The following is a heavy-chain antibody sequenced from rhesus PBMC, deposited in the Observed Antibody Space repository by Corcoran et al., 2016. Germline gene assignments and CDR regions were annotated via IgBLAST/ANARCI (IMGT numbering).Heavy chain of an antibody. D-gene: IGHD6-31*01. Sequence: QLQLQESGPGLVKPSETLSLTCAVSGYSISSGYGWSWIRQPPGKGLEWIGYISFSGSTSYNPSLRSRVTISRATSKIQFSLKLGSVTAADTAVYYWAAGYSSGWYDYGLDSWGQGVVVTVSS. J-gene: IGHJ6*01. CDR3: AAGYSSGWYDYGLDS. CDR2: ISFSGST. V-gene: IGHV4-122*02. CDR1: GYSISSGYG.